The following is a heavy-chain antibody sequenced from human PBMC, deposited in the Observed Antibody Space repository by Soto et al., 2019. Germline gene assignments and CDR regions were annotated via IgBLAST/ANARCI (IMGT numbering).Heavy chain of an antibody. CDR1: GGSISSYY. D-gene: IGHD3-3*01. CDR2: IYYSGST. V-gene: IGHV4-59*01. CDR3: ARALGTGEDFWSGYYYGMDV. Sequence: PSETLSLTCTVSGGSISSYYWSWIRQPPGKGLEWIGYIYYSGSTNYNPSLKSRVTISVDTSKNQSSLKLSSVTAADTAVYYCARALGTGEDFWSGYYYGMDVWGQGTTVNVSS. J-gene: IGHJ6*02.